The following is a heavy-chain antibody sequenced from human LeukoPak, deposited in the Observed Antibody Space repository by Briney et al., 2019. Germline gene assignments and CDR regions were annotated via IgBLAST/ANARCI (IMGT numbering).Heavy chain of an antibody. J-gene: IGHJ6*03. D-gene: IGHD2-15*01. CDR3: ARDHPPYCSGGSCYYMDV. CDR2: ISYDGSNK. V-gene: IGHV3-30*04. CDR1: GFTFSSYA. Sequence: SGGSLRLSCAASGFTFSSYAMHWVRQAPGKGLEWVAVISYDGSNKYYADSVKGRFTISRDNSKNTLYLQMNSLRAEDTAVYYCARDHPPYCSGGSCYYMDVWGKGTTVTVSS.